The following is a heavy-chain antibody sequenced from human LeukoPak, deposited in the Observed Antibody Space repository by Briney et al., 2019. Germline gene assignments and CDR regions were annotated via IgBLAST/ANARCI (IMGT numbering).Heavy chain of an antibody. J-gene: IGHJ3*02. CDR1: GGSISSSSYY. CDR2: IYYSGST. D-gene: IGHD4-17*01. CDR3: ARRLGCWPHTVRAFDI. V-gene: IGHV4-39*01. Sequence: SETLSLTCTVSGGSISSSSYYWGWIRQPPGKGLEWIGSIYYSGSTYYNPSLKSRVTISVDTSKNQFSLKLSSVTAADTAVYYCARRLGCWPHTVRAFDIWGQGTMVTVSS.